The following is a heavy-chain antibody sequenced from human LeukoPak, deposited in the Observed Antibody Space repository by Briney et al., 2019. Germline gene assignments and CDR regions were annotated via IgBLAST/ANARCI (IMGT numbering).Heavy chain of an antibody. Sequence: GSSVKLSCKASGGTVSSYSISWVRQAPGQVLEWMGWIIPIFGTANYAKKCNGRAEITVAESTSPAHLELSRVSSEDTAVYYCAREVMVRGGEAFSPSNYYGMAVWGKGSTVTVYS. J-gene: IGHJ6*01. V-gene: IGHV1-69*01. CDR3: AREVMVRGGEAFSPSNYYGMAV. CDR1: GGTVSSYS. D-gene: IGHD3-10*01. CDR2: IIPIFGTA.